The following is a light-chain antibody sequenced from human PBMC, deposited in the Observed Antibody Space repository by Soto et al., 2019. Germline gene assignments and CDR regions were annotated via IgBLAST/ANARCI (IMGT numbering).Light chain of an antibody. J-gene: IGKJ2*01. CDR3: QHRSNWPPYT. CDR1: QSVSSY. CDR2: DAS. Sequence: EIVLTQSPATLSLSPGERATLSCRASQSVSSYLAWYQQKPGQAPRLLIYDASNRATGIPARFSGSGSGTEFTLTISSLEPEDFAVYYCQHRSNWPPYTFGQGTKVDIK. V-gene: IGKV3-11*01.